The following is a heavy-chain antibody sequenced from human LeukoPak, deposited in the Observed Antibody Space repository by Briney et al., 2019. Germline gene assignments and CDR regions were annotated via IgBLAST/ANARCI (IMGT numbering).Heavy chain of an antibody. CDR3: ARASEYYDFWSGYYSFDY. D-gene: IGHD3-3*01. Sequence: SETLSLTCTVSGDSMNSYWGWIRQPPGKGLEWIGSIYYSGSTFYNPSLKSRVTISVDTSKSQFSLKLSSVTAADTAVYYCARASEYYDFWSGYYSFDYWGQGTLVTVSS. CDR2: IYYSGST. J-gene: IGHJ4*02. CDR1: GDSMNSY. V-gene: IGHV4-38-2*02.